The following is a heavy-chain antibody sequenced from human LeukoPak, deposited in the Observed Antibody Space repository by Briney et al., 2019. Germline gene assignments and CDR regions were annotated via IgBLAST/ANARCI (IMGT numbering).Heavy chain of an antibody. Sequence: SETLSLTCTVSGGPISSYYWSWIRQPPGKGLEWIGHIYYSGSTNYNPSLKSRVTISVDTSKNQFSLKLSSVTAADTAVYYCARDALVGATPFDYWGQGTLVTVSS. CDR2: IYYSGST. D-gene: IGHD1-26*01. CDR1: GGPISSYY. V-gene: IGHV4-59*01. CDR3: ARDALVGATPFDY. J-gene: IGHJ4*02.